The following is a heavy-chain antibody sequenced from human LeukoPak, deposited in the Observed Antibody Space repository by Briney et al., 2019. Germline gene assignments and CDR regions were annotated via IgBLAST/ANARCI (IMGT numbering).Heavy chain of an antibody. D-gene: IGHD3-9*01. V-gene: IGHV3-23*01. CDR2: ISGSGGST. CDR1: GFTFSSYA. J-gene: IGHJ3*02. CDR3: ARAFTEDWLPYDAFDI. Sequence: PGGSLRLSCAASGFTFSSYAMSWVRQAPGKGLEWVSAISGSGGSTYYADSVKGRFTISRDNSKNTLYLQMNSLRAEDTAVYYCARAFTEDWLPYDAFDIWGQGTMVTVSS.